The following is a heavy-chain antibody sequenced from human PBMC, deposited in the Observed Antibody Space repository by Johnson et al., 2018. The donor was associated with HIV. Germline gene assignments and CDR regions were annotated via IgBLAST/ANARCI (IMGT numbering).Heavy chain of an antibody. CDR2: ISYDGSNK. J-gene: IGHJ3*02. CDR1: GFTFSS. V-gene: IGHV3-30*04. CDR3: AREGGDCSSTSCYQDAFDI. Sequence: QVQLVESGGGVVQPGRSLRLSCAASGFTFSSMHWDRQAPGKGLEWVAVISYDGSNKYYADSVKGRFTISRDNSKNTLYLQMNSLIAEDTAVYYCAREGGDCSSTSCYQDAFDIWGQGTMVTVSS. D-gene: IGHD2-2*01.